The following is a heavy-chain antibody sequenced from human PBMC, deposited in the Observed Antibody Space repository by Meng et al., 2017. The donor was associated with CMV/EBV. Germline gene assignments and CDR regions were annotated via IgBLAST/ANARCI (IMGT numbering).Heavy chain of an antibody. V-gene: IGHV3-30-3*01. J-gene: IGHJ6*02. CDR3: ARNVSDIWQQLSYYYYGMDV. CDR2: ISYDGSNK. CDR1: GFTFSSYA. Sequence: GESLKISCAASGFTFSSYAMHWVRQAPGKGLEWVAVISYDGSNKYTADSVKGRFTISRDNSKNTLYLQMNSMRAEDTAVYYCARNVSDIWQQLSYYYYGMDVWGQGTTVTVSS. D-gene: IGHD6-13*01.